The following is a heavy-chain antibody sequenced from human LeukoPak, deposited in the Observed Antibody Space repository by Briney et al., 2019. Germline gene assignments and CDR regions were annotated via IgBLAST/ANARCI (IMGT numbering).Heavy chain of an antibody. CDR2: INHSGSA. CDR3: ARGTGSSWTGAFDI. D-gene: IGHD6-13*01. J-gene: IGHJ3*02. V-gene: IGHV4-34*01. Sequence: SETLSLTCAVSGGSFSGYYWTWIRQPPGKGLEWIGEINHSGSANYSPSLSSRVTISVDTSKNQFSLKLSSVTAADTAVYYCARGTGSSWTGAFDIWGQGTMVTVSS. CDR1: GGSFSGYY.